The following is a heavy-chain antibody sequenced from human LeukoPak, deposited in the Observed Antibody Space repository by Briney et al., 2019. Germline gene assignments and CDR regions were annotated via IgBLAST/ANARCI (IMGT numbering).Heavy chain of an antibody. CDR2: FDPEDGET. CDR3: ATAFKLELSYYYYGVDV. J-gene: IGHJ6*02. D-gene: IGHD1-7*01. Sequence: ASVKVSCKVSGYTLTELSMHWVRQAPGKGLEWMGGFDPEDGETIYAQKFQGRVTMTEDTSTDTAYMELSSLRSEDTAVYYCATAFKLELSYYYYGVDVWGQGTTVTVSS. V-gene: IGHV1-24*01. CDR1: GYTLTELS.